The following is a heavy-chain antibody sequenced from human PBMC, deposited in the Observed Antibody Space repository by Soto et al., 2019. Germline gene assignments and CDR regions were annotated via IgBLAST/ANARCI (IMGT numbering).Heavy chain of an antibody. CDR1: GYTFISYD. J-gene: IGHJ4*02. Sequence: HVQLVQSGAEVKKPGASVKVSCKASGYTFISYDINWVRQATGQGLEWMGWMNPNTGDTGYAQKFQGRVTMTRNTSINTANLELSSLRSDDTGVYFCARGDGYIFDYWGQGTLVTVSS. V-gene: IGHV1-8*01. CDR3: ARGDGYIFDY. CDR2: MNPNTGDT. D-gene: IGHD5-12*01.